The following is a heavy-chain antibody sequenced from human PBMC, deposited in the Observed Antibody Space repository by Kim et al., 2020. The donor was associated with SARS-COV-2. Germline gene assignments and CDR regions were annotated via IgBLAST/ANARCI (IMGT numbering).Heavy chain of an antibody. CDR2: INPNSGGT. V-gene: IGHV1-2*02. CDR3: ARDWPSRPLIVATIYDPYYYYYYGMDV. CDR1: GYTFTGYY. J-gene: IGHJ6*02. D-gene: IGHD5-12*01. Sequence: ASVKVSCKASGYTFTGYYMHWVRQAPGQGLEWMGWINPNSGGTNYAQKFQGRVTMTRDTSISTAYMELSRLRSDDTAVYYCARDWPSRPLIVATIYDPYYYYYYGMDVWGQGTTVTVSS.